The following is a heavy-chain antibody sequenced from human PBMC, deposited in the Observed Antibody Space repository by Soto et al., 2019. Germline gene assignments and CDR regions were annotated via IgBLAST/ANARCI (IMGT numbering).Heavy chain of an antibody. V-gene: IGHV3-23*01. CDR1: GFTFSNYA. D-gene: IGHD6-25*01. CDR3: AKDQSGYGRFDY. J-gene: IGHJ4*02. Sequence: LGLSCAASGFTFSNYAMNWVRQAPGKGLEWVSAINGGGTTYYTDSVKGRFTISRDNSKNTVYLEMSSLRAEDTAIYYCAKDQSGYGRFDYWGQGTQVTVSS. CDR2: INGGGTT.